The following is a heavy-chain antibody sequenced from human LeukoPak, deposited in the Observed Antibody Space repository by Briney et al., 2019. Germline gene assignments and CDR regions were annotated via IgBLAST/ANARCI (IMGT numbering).Heavy chain of an antibody. V-gene: IGHV3-23*01. D-gene: IGHD3-16*02. CDR2: ISGSGGST. J-gene: IGHJ4*02. Sequence: GSLRLSRLHPGFSPTSPGTCWVRQAPGTRLESVSDISGSGGSTYYADSVRGRLTSSRDNSKNTLYLQMNSLRAEDTAVYYCAKDLRTKQYYDYVWGSYRQQFGIDYWGQGTLVTVSS. CDR3: AKDLRTKQYYDYVWGSYRQQFGIDY. CDR1: GFSPTSPG.